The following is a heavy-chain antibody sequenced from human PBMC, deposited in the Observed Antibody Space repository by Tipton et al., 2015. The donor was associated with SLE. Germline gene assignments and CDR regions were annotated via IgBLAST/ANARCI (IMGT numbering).Heavy chain of an antibody. V-gene: IGHV4-59*12. CDR2: IYYSGST. D-gene: IGHD6-13*01. Sequence: TLSLTCAVYGGSFSGYYWSWIRQPPGKGLEWIGYIYYSGSTNYNPSLKSRVTMSVDTSKNQFSLKLSFVTAADTAVYYCARAQRLVRWLDPWGQGTLVTVSS. CDR3: ARAQRLVRWLDP. J-gene: IGHJ5*02. CDR1: GGSFSGYY.